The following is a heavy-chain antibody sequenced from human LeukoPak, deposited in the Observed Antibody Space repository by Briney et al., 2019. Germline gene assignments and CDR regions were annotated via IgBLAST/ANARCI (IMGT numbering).Heavy chain of an antibody. D-gene: IGHD1-26*01. CDR3: ATREHQVQRPHGDY. J-gene: IGHJ4*02. V-gene: IGHV4-39*01. CDR1: GASIPIPDYY. Sequence: ETLSLTCAVSGASIPIPDYYWGWIRLPPGKGLEWIGTISHTGTTYYNPSLQSRVSISVDKSRNQFSLKLSSVTAADTAVYYCATREHQVQRPHGDYWGQGTQVAVS. CDR2: ISHTGTT.